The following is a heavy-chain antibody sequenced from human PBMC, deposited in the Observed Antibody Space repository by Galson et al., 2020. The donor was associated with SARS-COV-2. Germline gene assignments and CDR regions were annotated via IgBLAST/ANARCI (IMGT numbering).Heavy chain of an antibody. J-gene: IGHJ6*02. D-gene: IGHD4-4*01. Sequence: SETLSLTCTVSGGSISSYYWSWIRQPAGQGLEWIGRIYTSGSTNSNPSLKSRVTMSVATSKNQFSLKLSSVTAADTAVYYCAGDSKVTTHHYYYYYGMDGVGQGTTVTVAS. CDR1: GGSISSYY. CDR2: IYTSGST. CDR3: AGDSKVTTHHYYYYYGMDG. V-gene: IGHV4-4*07.